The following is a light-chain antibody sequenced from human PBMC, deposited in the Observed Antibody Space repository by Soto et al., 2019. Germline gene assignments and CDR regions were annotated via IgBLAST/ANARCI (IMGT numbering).Light chain of an antibody. V-gene: IGLV2-14*01. CDR3: SSYTSSSTDVV. Sequence: QSALTQPASVSGSPGQSITISCTGTSSDVGGYNYVSWYQQHPGKAPKLMIYDVSNRPSGVSNRFSGSKSGNTASLTISGLQAEDEADYYCSSYTSSSTDVVFGGGPMLTVL. J-gene: IGLJ2*01. CDR2: DVS. CDR1: SSDVGGYNY.